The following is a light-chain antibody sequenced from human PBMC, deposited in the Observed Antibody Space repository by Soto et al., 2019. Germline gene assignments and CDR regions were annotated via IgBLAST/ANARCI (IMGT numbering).Light chain of an antibody. CDR3: QQYNTYPLT. V-gene: IGKV1-5*03. CDR1: QSIGTW. J-gene: IGKJ4*01. CDR2: KAS. Sequence: DIQMTQSPSTLSASVGDRVTITWRASQSIGTWLAWYQQKPGKAPKLLIYKASSLEGGVPSRFSGSGSGTEFNITVSSLQPDDFATYYCQQYNTYPLTFGGGTKVDIK.